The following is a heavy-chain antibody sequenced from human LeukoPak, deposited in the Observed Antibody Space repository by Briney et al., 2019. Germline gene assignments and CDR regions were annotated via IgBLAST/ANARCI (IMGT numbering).Heavy chain of an antibody. D-gene: IGHD5-24*01. CDR3: ARDPGWLQSNYFDC. CDR2: INPSGGST. V-gene: IGHV1-46*01. CDR1: GYTFTSYC. J-gene: IGHJ4*02. Sequence: ASVKVSCKAFGYTFTSYCIHWVRQAPGQGLEWMAIINPSGGSTGYAQKLQGRVTVTRDTSTSTVYMDLSSLTSDDTAVYYCARDPGWLQSNYFDCWGQGTLVTASS.